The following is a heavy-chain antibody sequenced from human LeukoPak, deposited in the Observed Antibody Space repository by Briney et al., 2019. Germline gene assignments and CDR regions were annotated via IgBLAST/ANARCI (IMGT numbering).Heavy chain of an antibody. Sequence: SETLSLTCTVSGGSISSYYWSWIRQPPGKGLEWIGYIYYSGSTNYNPSLKSRVTLSVDTSKNQFSLKLSSVTAADTAVYYCARSPLRYCSGGSCYSGANRFDPWGQGTLVTVSS. CDR3: ARSPLRYCSGGSCYSGANRFDP. CDR1: GGSISSYY. D-gene: IGHD2-15*01. V-gene: IGHV4-59*01. CDR2: IYYSGST. J-gene: IGHJ5*02.